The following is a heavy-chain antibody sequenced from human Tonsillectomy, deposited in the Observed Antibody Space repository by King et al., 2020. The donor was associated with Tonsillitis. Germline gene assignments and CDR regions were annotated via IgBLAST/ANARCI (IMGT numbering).Heavy chain of an antibody. V-gene: IGHV3-15*07. D-gene: IGHD3-3*01. Sequence: VQLVESGGGLVKPGGSLRLSCAASGFTFRNAWMNWVRQAPGQGLEWVGRIKRKTDGGTTDYAAPVKGRFTISRDDSKNTLYLKMNSLKTEDTAVYYCTTVQVTIFGVVMLVDYWGQGTLVTVSS. CDR2: IKRKTDGGTT. CDR3: TTVQVTIFGVVMLVDY. CDR1: GFTFRNAW. J-gene: IGHJ4*02.